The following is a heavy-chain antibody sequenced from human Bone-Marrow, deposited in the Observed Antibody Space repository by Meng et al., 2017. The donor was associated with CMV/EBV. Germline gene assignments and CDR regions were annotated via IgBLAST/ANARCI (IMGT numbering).Heavy chain of an antibody. J-gene: IGHJ5*02. CDR3: ARGRGAGTILSGWFGP. CDR2: VNSDGSSK. Sequence: GESLKISCAASGFTFSSYWMHWVRQAPGKGLVWVSRVNSDGSSKSYVDSVKGRLTISRDNAKNTLYLQMNSLRAEDTAVYYCARGRGAGTILSGWFGPWGQGALVPSLQ. D-gene: IGHD1-1*01. CDR1: GFTFSSYW. V-gene: IGHV3-74*01.